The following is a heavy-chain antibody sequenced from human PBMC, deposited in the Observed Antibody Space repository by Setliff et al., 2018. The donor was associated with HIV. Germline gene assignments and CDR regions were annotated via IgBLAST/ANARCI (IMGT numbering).Heavy chain of an antibody. CDR2: ISIGSGGAI. CDR3: ARDTRVDAFDI. Sequence: PGGSLRLSCAASGFTFRNYKFNWVRQAPGRGLEWVSSISIGSGGAIDYADSVQGRFTISRDNSKNSLYLQMNSLRVEDTAVYYCARDTRVDAFDIWGRGTVVTVSS. J-gene: IGHJ3*02. CDR1: GFTFRNYK. V-gene: IGHV3-48*03.